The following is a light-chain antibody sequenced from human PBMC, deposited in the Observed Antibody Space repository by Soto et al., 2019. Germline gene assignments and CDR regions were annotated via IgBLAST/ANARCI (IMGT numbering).Light chain of an antibody. V-gene: IGLV1-44*01. CDR1: SSNIGSNT. CDR2: SND. J-gene: IGLJ1*01. CDR3: AAWDDSLNGYV. Sequence: QSVLTQPPSASGPPGQRVTISCSGSSSNIGSNTVNWYQQLPGTAPKLLIYSNDERPSAVPDRFSGCKSGTSASLAISGLQSEDEAYYSCAAWDDSLNGYVFGTGTKLTVL.